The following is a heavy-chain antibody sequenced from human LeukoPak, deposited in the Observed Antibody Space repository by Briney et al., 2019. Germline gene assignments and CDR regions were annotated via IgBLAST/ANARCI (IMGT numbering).Heavy chain of an antibody. D-gene: IGHD4-17*01. J-gene: IGHJ4*02. CDR3: ARGTGDYGDYAGYFDY. CDR1: GGSISSGGYS. V-gene: IGHV4-30-2*01. Sequence: SQTLSLTCAVSGGSISSGGYSWSWIRQPPGKGLEWIGYIYHSGSTYYNPSLKSRVTISVDRSKNQFSLKLSSVTAADTAVYYCARGTGDYGDYAGYFDYWGQGTPVTVSS. CDR2: IYHSGST.